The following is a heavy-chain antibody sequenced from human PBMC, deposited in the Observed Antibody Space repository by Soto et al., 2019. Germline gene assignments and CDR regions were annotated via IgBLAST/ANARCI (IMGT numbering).Heavy chain of an antibody. CDR2: IYYSGST. Sequence: SETLSLTCTVSGGSISSYYWSWIRQPPGKGLEWIGDIYYSGSTNYNPSLKSRVTISVDTSKNQFSLKLSSVTAADTAVYFGARAGPHPRGPFDYWGQGTLVTVSS. J-gene: IGHJ4*02. CDR1: GGSISSYY. D-gene: IGHD3-10*01. V-gene: IGHV4-59*01. CDR3: ARAGPHPRGPFDY.